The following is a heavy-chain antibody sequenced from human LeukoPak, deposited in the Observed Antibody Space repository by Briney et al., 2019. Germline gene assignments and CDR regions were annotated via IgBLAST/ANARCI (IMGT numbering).Heavy chain of an antibody. J-gene: IGHJ5*02. D-gene: IGHD6-13*01. CDR1: GYTFTSYD. CDR3: ARHPRFDSSSWYPWFDP. CDR2: MNPNSGNT. V-gene: IGHV1-8*01. Sequence: ASVKVSCKASGYTFTSYDINWVRQATGQGLEWMGWMNPNSGNTGYAQKFQGRVTMTRNTSISTAYKELSSLRSEDTAVYYCARHPRFDSSSWYPWFDPWGQGTLVTVSS.